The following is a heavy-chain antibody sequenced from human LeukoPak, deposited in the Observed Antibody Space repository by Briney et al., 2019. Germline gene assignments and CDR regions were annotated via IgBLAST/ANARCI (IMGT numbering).Heavy chain of an antibody. CDR2: IKQDGSEK. CDR1: GFTFSDYY. V-gene: IGHV3-7*01. Sequence: GGSLRLSCAASGFTFSDYYMNWVRQAPGKGLEWVANIKQDGSEKYYVDSVKGRFTISRGNAKNSLYLQMNSLRAEDTAVYYCARDKSHTYWGQGTLVTVSS. CDR3: ARDKSHTY. J-gene: IGHJ4*02.